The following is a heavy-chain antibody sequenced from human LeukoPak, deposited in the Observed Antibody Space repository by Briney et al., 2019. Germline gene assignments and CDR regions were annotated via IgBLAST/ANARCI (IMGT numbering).Heavy chain of an antibody. Sequence: GESLKISCKGSGYSFTSYWIGWVRQMPGKGLEWMGIIYPGDSDTRYSPSFQGQVTISADKSISTAYLQWSSLKASDTAMYYCARRQDCTNGVCYSLDYWGQGTLVTVSS. CDR3: ARRQDCTNGVCYSLDY. V-gene: IGHV5-51*01. D-gene: IGHD2-8*01. CDR1: GYSFTSYW. CDR2: IYPGDSDT. J-gene: IGHJ4*02.